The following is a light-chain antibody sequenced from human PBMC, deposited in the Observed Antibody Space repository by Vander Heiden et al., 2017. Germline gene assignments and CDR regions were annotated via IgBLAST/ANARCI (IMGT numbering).Light chain of an antibody. J-gene: IGKJ1*01. CDR1: QSVLYSSNNKNY. CDR3: HQDVNTPRS. CDR2: WAS. Sequence: DILMTQSPESLAVSLGERATINCKSSQSVLYSSNNKNYLAWYQQKPGQPPKLLIYWASTRESAVPDRFTGSRSGTAFTLTIISLQAEDLAVSFCHQDVNTPRSFGQGTKVEIK. V-gene: IGKV4-1*01.